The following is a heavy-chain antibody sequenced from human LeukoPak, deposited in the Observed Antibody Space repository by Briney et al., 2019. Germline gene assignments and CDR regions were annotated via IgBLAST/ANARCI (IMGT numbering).Heavy chain of an antibody. CDR3: AKSQGSNLAVAGINY. CDR1: GFTFSSYA. D-gene: IGHD6-19*01. Sequence: GGSLRLSCAASGFTFSSYAMSWVRQAPGKGLEWVSAISGSGGSTYYADSVKGRFTISRDNSKNTLYLQMNSLRAEDTAVYYCAKSQGSNLAVAGINYWGQGTLVTVSS. J-gene: IGHJ4*02. CDR2: ISGSGGST. V-gene: IGHV3-23*01.